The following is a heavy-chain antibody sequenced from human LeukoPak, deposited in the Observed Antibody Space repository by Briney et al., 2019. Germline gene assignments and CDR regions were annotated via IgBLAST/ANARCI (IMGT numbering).Heavy chain of an antibody. CDR2: IDEDGSET. V-gene: IGHV3-7*01. CDR1: GFTFSNYW. CDR3: VRYGRRANDQPFDV. D-gene: IGHD1-1*01. J-gene: IGHJ3*01. Sequence: GGSLRLSCEVSGFTFSNYWMMWVRQAPGKGLEWVASIDEDGSETNYMDSVTGRFTVSRDHAKNSLFLQMNSLRAEGTAVYYCVRYGRRANDQPFDVWGQGTMVTVSS.